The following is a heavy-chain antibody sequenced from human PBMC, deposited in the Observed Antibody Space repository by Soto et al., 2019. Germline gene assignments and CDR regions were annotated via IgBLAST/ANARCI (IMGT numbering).Heavy chain of an antibody. D-gene: IGHD5-12*01. J-gene: IGHJ3*02. Sequence: QVQLVQSGAEVKKPGASVKVSCKASGYTFTSYGISWVRQAPGQGLEWMGWISAYNGNTNYAQKLQGRVTMTTDTSTSTAYMELRSLRSDDTAVYYCAARLVILAKIWGDDAFDIWGQGTMVTVSS. CDR2: ISAYNGNT. CDR1: GYTFTSYG. CDR3: AARLVILAKIWGDDAFDI. V-gene: IGHV1-18*01.